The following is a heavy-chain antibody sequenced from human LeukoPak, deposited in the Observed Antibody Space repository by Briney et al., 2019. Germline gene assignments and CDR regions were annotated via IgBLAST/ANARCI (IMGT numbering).Heavy chain of an antibody. J-gene: IGHJ4*02. Sequence: TGGSLRLSCTASGFTFSSYAMSWVRQAPGKGLEWVSAFSGSGGSTYYADSVKGRFTISRDNSKNTLYLQMNSLRAEDTAVYYCAKDPRRTLITMIVVVILPYYFDYWGQGTLVTVSS. CDR1: GFTFSSYA. V-gene: IGHV3-23*01. CDR3: AKDPRRTLITMIVVVILPYYFDY. D-gene: IGHD3-22*01. CDR2: FSGSGGST.